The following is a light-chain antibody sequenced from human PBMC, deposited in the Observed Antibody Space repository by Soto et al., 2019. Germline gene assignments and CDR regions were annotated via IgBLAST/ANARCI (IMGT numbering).Light chain of an antibody. J-gene: IGLJ1*01. CDR2: EVS. CDR3: GSWDSSLSAYV. Sequence: QSVLTQPASVSGSPGQSITISCTGTSSDVGSYNLVSWYQQHPGKAPKLMIYEVSKRPSGVSNRFSGSKSGNTASLTISGLQAEDEGDYYCGSWDSSLSAYVFGTGTKVTVL. CDR1: SSDVGSYNL. V-gene: IGLV2-23*02.